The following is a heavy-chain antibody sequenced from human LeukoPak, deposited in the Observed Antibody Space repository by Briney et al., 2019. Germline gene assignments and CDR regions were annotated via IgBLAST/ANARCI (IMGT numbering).Heavy chain of an antibody. Sequence: SETLSLTCAVYGGSFSGYNGSWIRQPPGKGLEWIGEINHSGSTNYNPSLKSRVTISVDTSKNQFSLKLPSVTAADTAVYYCARGGRGYDILTGYREVGDAFDIWGQGTMVTVSS. V-gene: IGHV4-34*01. CDR1: GGSFSGYN. J-gene: IGHJ3*02. D-gene: IGHD3-9*01. CDR3: ARGGRGYDILTGYREVGDAFDI. CDR2: INHSGST.